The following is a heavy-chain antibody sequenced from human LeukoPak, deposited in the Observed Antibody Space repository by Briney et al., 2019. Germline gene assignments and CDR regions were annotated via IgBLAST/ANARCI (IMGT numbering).Heavy chain of an antibody. CDR2: IGGST. J-gene: IGHJ4*02. Sequence: GASLRLSCAATGFTFSSYAMTWVRQAPGKGLERVSAIGGSTYYADSVKGRFTISRDNSENTLYLQMNSLRAEDTAVYYCAKQYSGGWYYFDYWGQGTLVTVSS. CDR3: AKQYSGGWYYFDY. CDR1: GFTFSSYA. V-gene: IGHV3-23*01. D-gene: IGHD6-19*01.